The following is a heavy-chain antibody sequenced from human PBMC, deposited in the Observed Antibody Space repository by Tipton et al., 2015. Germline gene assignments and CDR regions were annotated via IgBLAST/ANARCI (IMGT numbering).Heavy chain of an antibody. D-gene: IGHD6-13*01. CDR2: ISAYNGHT. J-gene: IGHJ6*02. V-gene: IGHV1-18*01. CDR3: ARTGSSPYYYYGMDV. CDR1: GYTFTSYG. Sequence: QSGAEVKKPGASVKVSCKAAGYTFTSYGISWVRQAPGQGLEWMGWISAYNGHTNYAPKLQGRVTMTTDTATSTAYMELGSLRSDDTAVYYCARTGSSPYYYYGMDVWGRGTTVTVAS.